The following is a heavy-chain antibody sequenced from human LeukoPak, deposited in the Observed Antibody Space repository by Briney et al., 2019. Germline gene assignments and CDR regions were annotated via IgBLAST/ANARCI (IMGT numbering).Heavy chain of an antibody. CDR2: ISSSKTYI. CDR3: ARVTSGITGGTYYYYYMDV. D-gene: IGHD6-13*01. Sequence: GGSLRLSCAASGFTFSSYWMSWVRQAPGKGLEWVSSISSSKTYIYYADSVKGRFTISRDNVKNSLYLQMNSLRAEDTAVYYCARVTSGITGGTYYYYYMDVWGKGTTVTVSS. J-gene: IGHJ6*03. V-gene: IGHV3-21*01. CDR1: GFTFSSYW.